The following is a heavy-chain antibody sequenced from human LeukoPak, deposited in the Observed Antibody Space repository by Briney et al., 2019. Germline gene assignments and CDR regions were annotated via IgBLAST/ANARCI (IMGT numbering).Heavy chain of an antibody. CDR1: GVSISSYY. D-gene: IGHD3/OR15-3a*01. Sequence: PSETLCLTCTVSGVSISSYYWSWIRQPPGKGLEWIGYIYYSGSTNYNPSLKSRVTISVDTSKNQFSLKLSSVTAADTAVYYCARVSGWTYPDYWGQGTLVTVSP. CDR2: IYYSGST. J-gene: IGHJ4*02. CDR3: ARVSGWTYPDY. V-gene: IGHV4-59*01.